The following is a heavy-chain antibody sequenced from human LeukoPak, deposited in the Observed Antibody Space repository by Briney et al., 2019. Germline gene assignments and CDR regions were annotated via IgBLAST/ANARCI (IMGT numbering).Heavy chain of an antibody. V-gene: IGHV1-2*02. J-gene: IGHJ4*02. CDR3: ARVAHYYDSSGYYAPFDY. D-gene: IGHD3-22*01. CDR2: INPNSGGT. Sequence: ASVKVSCKASGYTFTGYYMHWVRQAPGLGLEWMGWINPNSGGTNYAQKFQGRVTMTRDTSISTAYMELSRLRSDDTAVYYCARVAHYYDSSGYYAPFDYWGQGTLVTVSS. CDR1: GYTFTGYY.